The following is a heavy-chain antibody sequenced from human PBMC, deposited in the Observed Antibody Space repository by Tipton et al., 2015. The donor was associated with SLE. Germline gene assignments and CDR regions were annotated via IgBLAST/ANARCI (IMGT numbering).Heavy chain of an antibody. D-gene: IGHD2-21*01. CDR2: IYYSGST. CDR1: GGSISSSSYY. Sequence: TLSLTCTVSGGSISSSSYYWGWIRQPPGKGLEWIGSIYYSGSTYYNPSLKSRVTISVDTSKSQFSLKLSSVTAADTAVYYCARAGGGDSNWFDPWGQGTLVTVSS. J-gene: IGHJ5*02. V-gene: IGHV4-39*07. CDR3: ARAGGGDSNWFDP.